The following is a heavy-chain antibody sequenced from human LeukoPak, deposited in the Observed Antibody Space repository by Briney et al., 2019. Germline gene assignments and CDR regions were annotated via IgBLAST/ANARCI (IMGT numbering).Heavy chain of an antibody. V-gene: IGHV3-23*01. J-gene: IGHJ4*02. CDR3: AKHSSGYYSHFDY. CDR1: GFTFSSYA. CDR2: ISGSGGSR. D-gene: IGHD3-22*01. Sequence: GGSLRLSCAASGFTFSSYAMSWVRQAPGKGLEWVSAISGSGGSRDYADSVKGRFTISRDNSKNTPYLQMNSLRAEDTAVYYCAKHSSGYYSHFDYWGQGTLVTVSS.